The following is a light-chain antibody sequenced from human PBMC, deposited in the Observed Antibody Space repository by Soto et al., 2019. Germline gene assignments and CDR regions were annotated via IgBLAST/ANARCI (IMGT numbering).Light chain of an antibody. CDR3: HQANSHAT. Sequence: DIQMTQSPSSVSASVGDRVTITCRASQDISGWLGWYRQKPGKAPELLVYAASHLQSGVPSRFSGSGSGTEFTLTISSLQPGDSATYYCHQANSHATFGQGTRLEIK. CDR2: AAS. V-gene: IGKV1-12*01. J-gene: IGKJ5*01. CDR1: QDISGW.